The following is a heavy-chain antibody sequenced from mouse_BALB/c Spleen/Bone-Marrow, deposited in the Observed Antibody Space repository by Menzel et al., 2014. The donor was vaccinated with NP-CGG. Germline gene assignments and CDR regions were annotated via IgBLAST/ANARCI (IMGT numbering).Heavy chain of an antibody. CDR3: VRWGGYFDV. J-gene: IGHJ1*01. Sequence: EVKVVESGGGLVQPGGSRKLSCAASGFTFSSFGMHWVRQAPEKGLEWVAYISSGSSTIYYADTVKGRFTISRDNPKNTLFLQMTSLRSEDTAMYYCVRWGGYFDVWGAGTTVTVSS. CDR2: ISSGSSTI. V-gene: IGHV5-17*02. CDR1: GFTFSSFG.